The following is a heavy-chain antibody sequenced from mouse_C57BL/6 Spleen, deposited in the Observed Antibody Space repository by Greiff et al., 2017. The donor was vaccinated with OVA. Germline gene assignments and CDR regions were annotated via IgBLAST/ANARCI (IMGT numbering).Heavy chain of an antibody. D-gene: IGHD1-1*01. V-gene: IGHV1-15*01. CDR2: IDPETGGT. J-gene: IGHJ2*01. CDR1: GYTFTDYE. Sequence: QVQLQQSGAELVRPGASVTLSCKASGYTFTDYEMHWVKQTPVLGLEWIGAIDPETGGTAYNQKFKGKAILTADKSSSTAYMELRSLTAEDSAVYYCTREGGITTVVPLDYWGQGTTLTVSS. CDR3: TREGGITTVVPLDY.